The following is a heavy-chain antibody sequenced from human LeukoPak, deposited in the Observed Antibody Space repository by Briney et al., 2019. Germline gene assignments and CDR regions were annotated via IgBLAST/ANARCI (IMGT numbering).Heavy chain of an antibody. J-gene: IGHJ6*02. CDR2: ISYDGSNK. CDR3: AKDRRSSSWHDYYYYYGMDV. V-gene: IGHV3-30*18. Sequence: GGSLRLSCAASGFTFSSYGMHWVRQAPGKGLEWVAVISYDGSNKYYADSVKGRFTISRDNSKNTLYLQMNSLRAEDTAVYYCAKDRRSSSWHDYYYYYGMDVWGQGTTVPVSS. CDR1: GFTFSSYG. D-gene: IGHD6-13*01.